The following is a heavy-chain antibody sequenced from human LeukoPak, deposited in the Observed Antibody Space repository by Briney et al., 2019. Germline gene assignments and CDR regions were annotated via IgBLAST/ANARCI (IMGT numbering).Heavy chain of an antibody. Sequence: GGSLRLSCAASGFIFSDYSMSWIRQAPGKGLEWVSYTSTHSTYTHYADSVRGRFTISRDNAKNSLYLQMNSLRAEDTAVYYCATYYYASGSSDWGQGTLVTVSS. CDR2: TSTHSTYT. CDR3: ATYYYASGSSD. CDR1: GFIFSDYS. J-gene: IGHJ4*02. V-gene: IGHV3-11*03. D-gene: IGHD3-10*01.